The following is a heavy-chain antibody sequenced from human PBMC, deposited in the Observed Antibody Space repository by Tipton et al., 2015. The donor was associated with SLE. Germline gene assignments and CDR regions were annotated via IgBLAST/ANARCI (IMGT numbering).Heavy chain of an antibody. D-gene: IGHD4/OR15-4a*01. J-gene: IGHJ4*02. CDR3: ARLITVGAKEARGFDY. CDR1: GYIFTTHW. CDR2: IYPGDSDT. Sequence: VQLVQSGPEVKKPGESLKISCKGSGYIFTTHWIGWVRQMPGKGLEWMGIIYPGDSDTRYSPSFPGQVIISTDKSISTAYLQWSSLKASDTAMYYCARLITVGAKEARGFDYWGQGTLVTVSS. V-gene: IGHV5-51*01.